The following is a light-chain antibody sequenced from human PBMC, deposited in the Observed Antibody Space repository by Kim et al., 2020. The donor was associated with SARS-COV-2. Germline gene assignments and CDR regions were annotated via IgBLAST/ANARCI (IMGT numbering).Light chain of an antibody. Sequence: SPGERATLSCRASQSVSSSLAWYQQKPGQAPRLLIYGASTRATGIPARFSGSGSGTEFTLIISSLQSEDFAVYYCQQYNNWPPLTFGGGTKVDIK. J-gene: IGKJ4*01. CDR3: QQYNNWPPLT. CDR1: QSVSSS. CDR2: GAS. V-gene: IGKV3-15*01.